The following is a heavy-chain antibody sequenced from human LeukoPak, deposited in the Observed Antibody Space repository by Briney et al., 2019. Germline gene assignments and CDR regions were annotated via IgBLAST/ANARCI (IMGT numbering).Heavy chain of an antibody. CDR3: ARDLNTVADYYDSSGYSGY. CDR1: GFTFSNYI. J-gene: IGHJ4*02. Sequence: GGSLRLSCAASGFTFSNYIMDWVRQAPGKGLEWVANIKQDGSEKYYVDSVKGRFTISRDNAKNSLYLQMNSLRAEDTAVYYCARDLNTVADYYDSSGYSGYWGQGTLVTVSS. CDR2: IKQDGSEK. V-gene: IGHV3-7*01. D-gene: IGHD3-22*01.